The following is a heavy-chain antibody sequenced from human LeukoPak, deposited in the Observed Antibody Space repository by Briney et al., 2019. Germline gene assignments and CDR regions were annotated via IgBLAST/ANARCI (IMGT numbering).Heavy chain of an antibody. Sequence: SETLSLTCAVSGGSISSSWWSWVRQPPGKRLEWIGEISHSGTTNYNPSLKSRVTISMDRSKNQFSLELSSVTAADTAVYDCTAAIGYSRDWGQGTLVTVSS. CDR2: ISHSGTT. D-gene: IGHD6-13*01. CDR3: TAAIGYSRD. CDR1: GGSISSSW. J-gene: IGHJ4*02. V-gene: IGHV4-4*02.